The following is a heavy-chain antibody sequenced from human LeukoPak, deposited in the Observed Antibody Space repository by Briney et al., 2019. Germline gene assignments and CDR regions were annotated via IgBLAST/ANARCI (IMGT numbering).Heavy chain of an antibody. Sequence: GGSLRLSCAASGFTFSGRWMSWVRQAPGKGPEWVANIKQDGSENHYVDSVKGRFTISRDNAKNSLYLQMNSLRVEDTAVYYCALYTYGYSFDYWGQGALVIASS. CDR2: IKQDGSEN. CDR3: ALYTYGYSFDY. V-gene: IGHV3-7*03. CDR1: GFTFSGRW. D-gene: IGHD3-10*01. J-gene: IGHJ4*02.